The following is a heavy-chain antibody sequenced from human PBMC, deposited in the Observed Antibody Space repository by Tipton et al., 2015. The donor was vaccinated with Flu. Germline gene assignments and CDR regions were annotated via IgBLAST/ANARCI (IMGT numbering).Heavy chain of an antibody. J-gene: IGHJ3*02. Sequence: GLVKPSETLSLTCSVSGGSIRSYYWSWIRQPPGKGLEWIGYIYYSGSTNYNPSLKSRVTISVDTSKNQFSLKLSSVTAADTAVYYCARDRPDFWSGYPLYAFDIWGQGTMVTVSS. CDR3: ARDRPDFWSGYPLYAFDI. V-gene: IGHV4-59*01. CDR1: GGSIRSYY. CDR2: IYYSGST. D-gene: IGHD3-3*01.